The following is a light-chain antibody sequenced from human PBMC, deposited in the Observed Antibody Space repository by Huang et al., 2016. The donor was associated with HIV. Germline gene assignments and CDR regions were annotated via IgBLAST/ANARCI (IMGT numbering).Light chain of an antibody. V-gene: IGKV1-39*01. CDR2: AS. Sequence: DIQMTQSPSSLSVSVGDRVTITCRTSQSVGNSLNWYQQKPGKAPERLIYASSLQAWVSSRFSGSGSGTDFTLIISSLQPEDFATYYCQQSYISPWTFGQGTKVDLK. CDR3: QQSYISPWT. CDR1: QSVGNS. J-gene: IGKJ1*01.